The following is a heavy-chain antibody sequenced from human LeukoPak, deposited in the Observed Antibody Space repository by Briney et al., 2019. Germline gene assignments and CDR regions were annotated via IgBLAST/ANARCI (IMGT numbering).Heavy chain of an antibody. V-gene: IGHV3-23*01. J-gene: IGHJ3*02. Sequence: GGSLRLSCAASGFTFTGYAMNWVRQAPGKGLEWVSTISGNGGSTYYADSVKGRFTISRDNSKNTLYLQMNSLRAEDTAVYYCAKLGIWSLKAFEIWGQGTMVTISS. CDR1: GFTFTGYA. CDR2: ISGNGGST. D-gene: IGHD1-14*01. CDR3: AKLGIWSLKAFEI.